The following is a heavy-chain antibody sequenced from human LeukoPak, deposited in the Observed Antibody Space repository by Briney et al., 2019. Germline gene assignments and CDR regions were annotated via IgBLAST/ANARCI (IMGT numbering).Heavy chain of an antibody. CDR2: IIPIFGTA. J-gene: IGHJ4*02. CDR1: GGTFSSYA. Sequence: SVKVSCKASGGTFSSYAISWVRQAPGQGLEWMGGIIPIFGTANYAQKFQGRVTITADKSTSTAYMELSSLRSEDTAVYYCARDRPITMVRGEFDCWGQGTLVTVSS. D-gene: IGHD3-10*01. CDR3: ARDRPITMVRGEFDC. V-gene: IGHV1-69*06.